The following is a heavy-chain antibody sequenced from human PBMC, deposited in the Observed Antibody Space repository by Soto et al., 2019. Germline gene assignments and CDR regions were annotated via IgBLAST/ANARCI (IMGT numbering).Heavy chain of an antibody. CDR3: ARVKNTAMATAWYYFDY. V-gene: IGHV1-69*12. J-gene: IGHJ4*02. D-gene: IGHD5-18*01. Sequence: QVQLVQSGAAVKKPGSSVKVSCKASGGTFSSYAISWVRQAPGQGLEWMGGIIPIFGTANYAQKFQGRVTITADESTSTAYMELSSLRSEDTAVYYCARVKNTAMATAWYYFDYWGQGTLVTVSS. CDR1: GGTFSSYA. CDR2: IIPIFGTA.